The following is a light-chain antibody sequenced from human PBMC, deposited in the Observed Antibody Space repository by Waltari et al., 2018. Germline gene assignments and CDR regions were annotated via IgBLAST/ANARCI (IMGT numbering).Light chain of an antibody. CDR2: DVN. CDR1: SSDVGGYNF. V-gene: IGLV2-11*01. Sequence: QSALTQPRSVSGSPGQSVTISCTGTSSDVGGYNFFSWYQQHPGKPPKLSIQDVNKRPAGVRDAVSGSKSGNTASLTISGLQAEDEADYYCCSYAGSYIFGVFGGGTKLTVL. CDR3: CSYAGSYIFGV. J-gene: IGLJ2*01.